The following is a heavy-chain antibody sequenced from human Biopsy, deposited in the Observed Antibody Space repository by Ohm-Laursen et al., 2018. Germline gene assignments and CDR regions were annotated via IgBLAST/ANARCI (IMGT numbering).Heavy chain of an antibody. CDR3: ARHPTGFWFDP. V-gene: IGHV4-34*12. CDR2: IFYTGII. CDR1: GESFSGYY. Sequence: SDTLSLTCTVYGESFSGYYWSWIRQPPGKGLEWIGSIFYTGIIFYNPSLKSRVSISVDTSKNQFSLNLNSVTASDTALYYCARHPTGFWFDPWGQGTLVIVSS. J-gene: IGHJ5*02.